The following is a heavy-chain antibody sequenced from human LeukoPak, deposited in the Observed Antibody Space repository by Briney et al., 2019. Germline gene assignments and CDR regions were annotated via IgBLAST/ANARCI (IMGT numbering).Heavy chain of an antibody. V-gene: IGHV3-48*01. J-gene: IGHJ4*02. D-gene: IGHD6-19*01. CDR3: AKNGIYTSGWYGGYFDY. CDR2: ITSSGSVI. CDR1: GFTFSSYS. Sequence: GGSLRLSCAASGFTFSSYSMNWVRQAPGKGLEWVSYITSSGSVIYHADSVKGRFTISRDNSKNTLYLQMSSLRAEDTAVYYCAKNGIYTSGWYGGYFDYWGQGTLVTVSS.